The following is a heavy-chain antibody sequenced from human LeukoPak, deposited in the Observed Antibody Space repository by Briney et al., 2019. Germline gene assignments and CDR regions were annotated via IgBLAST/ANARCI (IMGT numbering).Heavy chain of an antibody. Sequence: PGGSLRLSCAASGFTFSSYAMHWVRQAPGKGLEWVAVISYDGSNKYYADSVKGRFTISRDNSKNTLYLQMNSLRAEDTAVYYCAREAVLLWFGELSQKSNTVNWFDPWGQGTLVTVSS. CDR2: ISYDGSNK. CDR3: AREAVLLWFGELSQKSNTVNWFDP. CDR1: GFTFSSYA. J-gene: IGHJ5*02. V-gene: IGHV3-30-3*01. D-gene: IGHD3-10*01.